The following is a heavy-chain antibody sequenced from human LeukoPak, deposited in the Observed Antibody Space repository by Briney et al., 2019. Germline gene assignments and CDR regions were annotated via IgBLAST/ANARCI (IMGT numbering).Heavy chain of an antibody. D-gene: IGHD3-22*01. CDR3: ARDLTYDSSGTLWYYYGMDV. CDR1: GYTFTSYG. CDR2: ISAYNGNT. J-gene: IGHJ6*02. V-gene: IGHV1-18*01. Sequence: ASVKVSCKASGYTFTSYGISWVRQAPGQGLEWMGWISAYNGNTNYAQKLQGRVTMTTDTSTSTAYMELRSLRSDDTAVYYCARDLTYDSSGTLWYYYGMDVWGQGTTVTVSS.